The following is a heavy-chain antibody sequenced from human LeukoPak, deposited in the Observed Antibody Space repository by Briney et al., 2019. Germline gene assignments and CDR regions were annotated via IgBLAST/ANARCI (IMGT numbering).Heavy chain of an antibody. J-gene: IGHJ4*02. V-gene: IGHV4-4*02. Sequence: SETLSLTCAVSGGSISSSNWWSWVRQPPGKGPEWIGEIHQRGNTNYNPSLKSRVSISVDNSKKQFSLNLTSVTAADTAVYYCARTYSSSWSYCDSWGQGTLVTVSS. CDR2: IHQRGNT. CDR1: GGSISSSNW. CDR3: ARTYSSSWSYCDS. D-gene: IGHD6-13*01.